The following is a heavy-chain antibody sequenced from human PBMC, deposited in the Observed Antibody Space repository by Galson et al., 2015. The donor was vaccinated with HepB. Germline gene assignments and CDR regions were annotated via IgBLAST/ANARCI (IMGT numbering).Heavy chain of an antibody. V-gene: IGHV3-21*01. CDR3: ARDAADTICGVMSVYYYMDV. J-gene: IGHJ6*03. Sequence: SLRLSCAASGFTFSSYSMNWVRQAPGKGLEWVSSISSSSSYIYYADSVKGRFTISRDNAKNSLYLQMNSLRAEDTAVYYCARDAADTICGVMSVYYYMDVWGKGTTVTVSS. CDR2: ISSSSSYI. D-gene: IGHD3-3*01. CDR1: GFTFSSYS.